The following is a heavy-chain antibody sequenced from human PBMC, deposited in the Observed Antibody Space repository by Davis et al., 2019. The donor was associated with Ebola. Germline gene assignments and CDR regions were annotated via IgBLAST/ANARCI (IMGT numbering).Heavy chain of an antibody. D-gene: IGHD3-3*01. CDR2: IYYSGST. V-gene: IGHV4-59*01. CDR3: ARASSYDFWSGYYMVYYYGMDV. J-gene: IGHJ6*02. Sequence: MPSETLSLTCAVYGGSFSSYYWSWIRQPPGKGLEWIGYIYYSGSTNYNPSLKSRVTISVDTSKNQFSLKLSSVTAADTAVYYCARASSYDFWSGYYMVYYYGMDVWGQGTTVTVSS. CDR1: GGSFSSYY.